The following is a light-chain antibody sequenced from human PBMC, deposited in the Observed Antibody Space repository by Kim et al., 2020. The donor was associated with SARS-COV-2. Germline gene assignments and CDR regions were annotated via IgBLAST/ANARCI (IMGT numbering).Light chain of an antibody. CDR3: MQNAHWPYT. J-gene: IGKJ2*01. CDR1: QSLGYSGGNPY. V-gene: IGKV2-30*01. CDR2: RVS. Sequence: QPAPTSLTSRQSLGYSGGNPYLNWFQQRPGQSPRRLIYRVSNRDSGVPDRFSGSVSGAVFTLKISSVEVEDIGLYFCMQNAHWPYTFGQGTKLEI.